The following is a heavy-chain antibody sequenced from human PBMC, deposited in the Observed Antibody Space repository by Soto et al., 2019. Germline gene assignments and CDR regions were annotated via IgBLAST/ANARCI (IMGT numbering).Heavy chain of an antibody. V-gene: IGHV3-30-3*01. Sequence: QVQLVESGGGVVQPGRSLRLSCAASGFTFSSYAMHWVRQAPGKGLEWVAVISYDGSNKYYADSVKGRFTISRDNSKNPLYLQMNLLRAEDTAVYYCARDYYRFNSGYGFSMDFWGQGTTVTVSS. D-gene: IGHD5-12*01. CDR1: GFTFSSYA. CDR3: ARDYYRFNSGYGFSMDF. J-gene: IGHJ6*02. CDR2: ISYDGSNK.